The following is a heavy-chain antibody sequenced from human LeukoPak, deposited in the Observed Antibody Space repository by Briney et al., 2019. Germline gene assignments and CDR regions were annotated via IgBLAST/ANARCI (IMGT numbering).Heavy chain of an antibody. CDR2: IKQDGSEK. CDR3: VKDLSPHTGVTTGGLDS. CDR1: GFTFSSYW. V-gene: IGHV3-7*03. Sequence: PGGSLRLSCAASGFTFSSYWMSWVRQAPGKGLEWVANIKQDGSEKYYVDSVKGRFTISRDNAKNSLYLEMNSLRAEDKAFYYCVKDLSPHTGVTTGGLDSWGQGTLVTVSS. J-gene: IGHJ4*02. D-gene: IGHD4-17*01.